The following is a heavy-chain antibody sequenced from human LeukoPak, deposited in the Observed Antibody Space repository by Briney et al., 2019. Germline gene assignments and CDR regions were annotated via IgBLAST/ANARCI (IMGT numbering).Heavy chain of an antibody. D-gene: IGHD3-22*01. CDR3: ARADSRGYYNY. J-gene: IGHJ4*02. Sequence: GGSLRLSCAASGFTFSTSPMHWVRQAPGRGLEYVSAITSNGDSTYYANSVKGRFTISRDNSKNKLYLQMGSLRAEDMDVYYCARADSRGYYNYWGQGTLVTVSS. V-gene: IGHV3-64*01. CDR2: ITSNGDST. CDR1: GFTFSTSP.